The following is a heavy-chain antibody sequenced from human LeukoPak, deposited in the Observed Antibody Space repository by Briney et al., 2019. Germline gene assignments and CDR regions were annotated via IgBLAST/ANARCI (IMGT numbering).Heavy chain of an antibody. D-gene: IGHD3-10*01. CDR1: GYTFTGYY. V-gene: IGHV1-2*02. CDR2: INPNSGGT. Sequence: ASVKVSCKASGYTFTGYYLHWVRQAPGQGLEWMGWINPNSGGTMYAQKFQGRVTMTKDTSSGTAYLELSRLRSDDTAVYFCARDRARVTMVRGVMNAFGIWGQGTMVTVSS. CDR3: ARDRARVTMVRGVMNAFGI. J-gene: IGHJ3*02.